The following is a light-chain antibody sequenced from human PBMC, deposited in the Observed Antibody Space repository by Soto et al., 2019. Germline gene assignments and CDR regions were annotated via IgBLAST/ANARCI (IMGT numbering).Light chain of an antibody. CDR2: GDS. V-gene: IGLV1-40*01. CDR1: SSNIGAPYG. J-gene: IGLJ7*01. Sequence: QSVLTQPPSVSGAPGQRVTISCTGSSSNIGAPYGVHWYRQLPGIAPKLLIYGDSNRPSGVPDRFSGSKSGPSASLAITGLQAEDEADYYCQSYDSSLSDWVFGGGTQLTVF. CDR3: QSYDSSLSDWV.